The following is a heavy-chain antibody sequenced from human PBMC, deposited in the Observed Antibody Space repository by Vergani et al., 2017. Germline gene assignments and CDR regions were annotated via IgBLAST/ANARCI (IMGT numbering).Heavy chain of an antibody. CDR1: GFTFSSYA. D-gene: IGHD2-21*02. CDR2: ISYDGSNK. V-gene: IGHV3-30*01. Sequence: VQLLESGGGLVQPGRSLRLSCAASGFTFSSYAMHWVRQAPGKGLEWVAVISYDGSNKYYADSVKGRFTISRDNSKNTLYLQMNSLRAEDTAVYYCARGKSVVTAEGVLYYFDYWGQGTLVTVSS. J-gene: IGHJ4*02. CDR3: ARGKSVVTAEGVLYYFDY.